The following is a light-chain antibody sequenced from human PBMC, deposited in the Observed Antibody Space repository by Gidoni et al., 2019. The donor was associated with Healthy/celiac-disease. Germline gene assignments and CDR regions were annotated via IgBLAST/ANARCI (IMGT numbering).Light chain of an antibody. CDR3: CSYAGSSTSWV. J-gene: IGLJ3*02. CDR1: SSDVGSYNL. CDR2: EGS. V-gene: IGLV2-23*01. Sequence: QSALTQPASVSGSPGQSITISCTGTSSDVGSYNLVSWYPQYPGKAPKLMIYEGSKRPSGVSNRFSGSKSGNTASLTISGLQAEDEADYYCCSYAGSSTSWVFGGGTKLTVL.